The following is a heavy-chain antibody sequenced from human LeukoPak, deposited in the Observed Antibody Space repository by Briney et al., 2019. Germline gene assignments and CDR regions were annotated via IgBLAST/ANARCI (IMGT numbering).Heavy chain of an antibody. V-gene: IGHV3-74*01. Sequence: GGSLRLSCAASGFTFSNDWMHWVRQAPGKGLVWVSRINSDGSSISYADSVKGRFTISRDNAKNTLYLQMNSLGGEDTAVYYCAELGITMIGGVWGKGTTVTISS. CDR3: AELGITMIGGV. D-gene: IGHD3-10*02. J-gene: IGHJ6*04. CDR2: INSDGSSI. CDR1: GFTFSNDW.